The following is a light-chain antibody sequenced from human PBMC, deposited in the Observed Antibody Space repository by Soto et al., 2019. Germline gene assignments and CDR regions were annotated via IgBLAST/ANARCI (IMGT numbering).Light chain of an antibody. CDR3: SSYTSSSTLGHVV. CDR2: DVS. Sequence: QSALTQPASVSGSPGQSITISCTGTSSDVGGYNYVSWYQQHPGKAPKLMIYDVSNRPSGVSNRFSGSKSGNTASLTISGLQADDEADYYCSSYTSSSTLGHVVFGGGTKVTVL. CDR1: SSDVGGYNY. J-gene: IGLJ2*01. V-gene: IGLV2-14*01.